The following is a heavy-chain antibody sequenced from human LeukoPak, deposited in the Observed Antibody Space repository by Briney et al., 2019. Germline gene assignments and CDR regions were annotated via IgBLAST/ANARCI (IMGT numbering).Heavy chain of an antibody. Sequence: QPGGSLRLSCAASGFTFSSYEMNWVRQAPGKGLEWVSYISSSGSSIYYADSVKGRFTISRDNAKNSLYLQMNGLRAEDTAVYYCARNGDGHFDYWGQGTLVIVSS. V-gene: IGHV3-48*03. J-gene: IGHJ4*02. CDR3: ARNGDGHFDY. D-gene: IGHD7-27*01. CDR1: GFTFSSYE. CDR2: ISSSGSSI.